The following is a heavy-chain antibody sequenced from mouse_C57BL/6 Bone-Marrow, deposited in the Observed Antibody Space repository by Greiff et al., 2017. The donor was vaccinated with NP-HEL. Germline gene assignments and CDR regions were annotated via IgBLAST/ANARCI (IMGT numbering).Heavy chain of an antibody. CDR2: IRNKANGYTT. CDR3: ASSMNYYAMDY. Sequence: EVMLVESGGGLVQPGGSLSLSCAASGFTFTDYYMSWVRQPPGKALEWLGFIRNKANGYTTEYSASVKGRFTISRDNSQSILYLQMNALRAEDSATYYCASSMNYYAMDYWGQGTSVTVSS. V-gene: IGHV7-3*01. CDR1: GFTFTDYY. J-gene: IGHJ4*01.